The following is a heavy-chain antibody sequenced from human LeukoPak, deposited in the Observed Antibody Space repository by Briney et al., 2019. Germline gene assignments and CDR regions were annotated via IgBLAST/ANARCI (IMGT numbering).Heavy chain of an antibody. J-gene: IGHJ4*02. CDR1: GFSFSSYS. CDR3: ANRRWLVSSFDY. CDR2: ISSSSRYR. V-gene: IGHV3-21*04. Sequence: PGGSLRLSCAASGFSFSSYSMNWVRQAPGKGLEWVSSISSSSRYRYYAASVKGRFTISRDNSKNTLYLQMNSLRAEDTAVYYCANRRWLVSSFDYWGQGTLVTVSS. D-gene: IGHD6-19*01.